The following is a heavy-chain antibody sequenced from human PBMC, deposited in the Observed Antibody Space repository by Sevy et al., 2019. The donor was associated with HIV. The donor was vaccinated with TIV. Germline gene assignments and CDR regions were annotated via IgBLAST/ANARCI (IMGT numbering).Heavy chain of an antibody. J-gene: IGHJ4*02. CDR2: ISAYNGNT. CDR3: ARVGRSMVQGVKFDY. Sequence: ASVKVSCKASGYTFTSYGISWVRQAPGQGLEWMGWISAYNGNTNYAQKLQGRVTMTTDTSTSTAYMELRSLRSDDTAVYYWARVGRSMVQGVKFDYWGQGTLVTVSS. D-gene: IGHD3-10*01. CDR1: GYTFTSYG. V-gene: IGHV1-18*01.